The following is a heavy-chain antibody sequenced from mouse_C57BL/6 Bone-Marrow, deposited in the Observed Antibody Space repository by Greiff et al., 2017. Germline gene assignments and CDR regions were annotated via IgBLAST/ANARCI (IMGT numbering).Heavy chain of an antibody. D-gene: IGHD1-1*01. CDR3: TDYYGSTWYFDV. Sequence: EVKVEESGGGLVQPGGSMKLSCVASGFTFSNYWMNWVRQSPEKGLEWVAQIRLKSDNYTTHYAESVKGRFTISRDDSKSSVYLQMNNLRAEDSGIYYFTDYYGSTWYFDVWGTGTTVTVSS. CDR1: GFTFSNYW. V-gene: IGHV6-3*01. CDR2: IRLKSDNYTT. J-gene: IGHJ1*03.